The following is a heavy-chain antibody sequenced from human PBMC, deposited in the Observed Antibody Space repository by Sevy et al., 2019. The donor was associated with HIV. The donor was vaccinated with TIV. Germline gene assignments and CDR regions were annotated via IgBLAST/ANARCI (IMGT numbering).Heavy chain of an antibody. V-gene: IGHV3-15*01. Sequence: GGSLRLSCAASGFTFSNVWMSWVRQAPGKGLEWVGRIKSKTDGGTTDYAGPVKVRFSISRDDSKNTLYLEMNSLKTEDTAVYYCTTDHPRDGEDAFDMWGQGTKVTVSS. CDR3: TTDHPRDGEDAFDM. J-gene: IGHJ3*02. CDR2: IKSKTDGGTT. CDR1: GFTFSNVW.